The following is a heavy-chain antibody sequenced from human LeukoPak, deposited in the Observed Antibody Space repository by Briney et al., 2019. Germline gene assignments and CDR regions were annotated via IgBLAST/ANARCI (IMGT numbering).Heavy chain of an antibody. CDR1: GYTFTSYY. J-gene: IGHJ6*02. D-gene: IGHD2-2*01. Sequence: ALVKVSCKASGYTFTSYYMHWVRQAPGQGLEWMGIINPSGGSTRYAQKFQGRVTMTRDTSTSTVYMELSSLRSEDTAVYYCARWVGGPAGINYYGMDVWGQGTTVTVSS. CDR3: ARWVGGPAGINYYGMDV. CDR2: INPSGGST. V-gene: IGHV1-46*01.